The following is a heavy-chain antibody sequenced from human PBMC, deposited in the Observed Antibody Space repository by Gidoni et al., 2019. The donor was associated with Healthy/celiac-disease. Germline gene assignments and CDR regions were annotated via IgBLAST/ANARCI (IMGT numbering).Heavy chain of an antibody. CDR1: GYTFTSYY. Sequence: QVQLVQSGAEVKKPGASVKVSCKASGYTFTSYYMHWVRQAPGQGLEWMGIINPSGGSTSYAQKFQGRVTMTRDTSTSTVYMELSSLRSEDTAVYYCARDRVRGTTYYYYYYGMDVWGQGTTVTVSS. CDR3: ARDRVRGTTYYYYYYGMDV. D-gene: IGHD3-3*01. J-gene: IGHJ6*02. CDR2: INPSGGST. V-gene: IGHV1-46*01.